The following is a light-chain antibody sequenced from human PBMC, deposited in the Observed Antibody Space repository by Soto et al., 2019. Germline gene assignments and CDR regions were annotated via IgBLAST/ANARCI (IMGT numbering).Light chain of an antibody. Sequence: EIVLTQSPATLSLSPGERATLSCRASQSVSSYLAWYQQKPGQAPRLLIYDASNRATGLPARFSGSGSGTDFALTISSVGPEDFAVYYCQQRSNWPPTFGGGTKVEIK. CDR1: QSVSSY. CDR3: QQRSNWPPT. J-gene: IGKJ4*01. V-gene: IGKV3-11*01. CDR2: DAS.